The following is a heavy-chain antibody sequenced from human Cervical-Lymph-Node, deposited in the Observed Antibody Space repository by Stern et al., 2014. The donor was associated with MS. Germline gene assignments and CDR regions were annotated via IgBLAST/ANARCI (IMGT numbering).Heavy chain of an antibody. Sequence: VQLVQSGAEVKKPGSSVKVSCKASGGTFNSYAINWVRQAPGQGLEWRGGIIPIFGTASYAQRFQGRVSITADASTSTAYMELSSLRSEDTAVYHCARGYWEAHFDYWGRGTLVTVSS. CDR1: GGTFNSYA. V-gene: IGHV1-69*01. D-gene: IGHD1-26*01. J-gene: IGHJ4*02. CDR2: IIPIFGTA. CDR3: ARGYWEAHFDY.